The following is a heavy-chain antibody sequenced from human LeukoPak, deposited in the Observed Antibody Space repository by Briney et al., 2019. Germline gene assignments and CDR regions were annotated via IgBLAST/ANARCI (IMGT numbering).Heavy chain of an antibody. V-gene: IGHV3-7*01. CDR2: IKEDGSEI. CDR3: ARGRGYSTFDY. D-gene: IGHD4-23*01. Sequence: PGGSLRLSCAASAFTFSNYWMSWVRQAPGKGLEWVANIKEDGSEINYVDSVKGRFTISRHNAKNSLYLQMNSLRVDDTAVYYCARGRGYSTFDYWGQGTLVTVSS. J-gene: IGHJ4*02. CDR1: AFTFSNYW.